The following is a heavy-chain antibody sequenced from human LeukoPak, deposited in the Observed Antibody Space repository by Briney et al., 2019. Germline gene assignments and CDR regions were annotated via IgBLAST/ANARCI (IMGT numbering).Heavy chain of an antibody. CDR1: GFTFSSYA. CDR2: ISGSDGST. CDR3: ARQLGYYFDY. V-gene: IGHV3-23*01. D-gene: IGHD1-1*01. Sequence: GGSLRLSCAASGFTFSSYAMSWVRQAPGKGLEWVSAISGSDGSTYYADSVKGRFTISRDNSKNTLYLQMNSLRAEDTAVYYCARQLGYYFDYWGQGTLVTVSS. J-gene: IGHJ4*02.